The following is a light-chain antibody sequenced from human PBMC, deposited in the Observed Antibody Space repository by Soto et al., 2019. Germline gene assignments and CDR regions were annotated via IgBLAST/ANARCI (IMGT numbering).Light chain of an antibody. CDR1: SSDVGDYTY. CDR2: EVS. J-gene: IGLJ1*01. Sequence: QSVPTQPPSASGSSGQSGTIPCTGTSSDVGDYTYVCWYQQHPGKAPKLIIYEVSKRPSGVPDRFSGSKSGNTASLTVSGLQDEDEADYYCSSDASSNNYVFGTGTKVTVI. CDR3: SSDASSNNYV. V-gene: IGLV2-8*01.